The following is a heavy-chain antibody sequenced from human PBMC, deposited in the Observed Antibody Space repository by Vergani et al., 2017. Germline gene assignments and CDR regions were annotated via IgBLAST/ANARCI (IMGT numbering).Heavy chain of an antibody. CDR1: GFTFSSYA. D-gene: IGHD6-19*01. J-gene: IGHJ2*01. CDR2: ISGSGGST. Sequence: EVQLLESGGGLVQPGGSLRLSCAASGFTFSSYAMSWVRQAPGKGLEWVSAISGSGGSTNYADSVKGRFTISRDNSKNTLYLQMNSLRAEDTAVYYCAKDQKYSSGWFNWYFDLWGRGTLVTVSS. V-gene: IGHV3-23*01. CDR3: AKDQKYSSGWFNWYFDL.